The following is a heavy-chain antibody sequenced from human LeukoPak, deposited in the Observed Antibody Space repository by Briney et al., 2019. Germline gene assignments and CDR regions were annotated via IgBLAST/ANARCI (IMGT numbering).Heavy chain of an antibody. CDR1: GASISSGGYS. J-gene: IGHJ5*02. Sequence: KPSQTLSLTCAVSGASISSGGYSWSWIRQPPGRGLEWIGYIYHSGSTYYSPSLKSRVTISVDRSKNQFSLQLSSVTAADTAVYYCARAALGWSGYSRGSYNWFDPWGQGTLVTVSS. CDR2: IYHSGST. CDR3: ARAALGWSGYSRGSYNWFDP. D-gene: IGHD3-3*01. V-gene: IGHV4-30-2*01.